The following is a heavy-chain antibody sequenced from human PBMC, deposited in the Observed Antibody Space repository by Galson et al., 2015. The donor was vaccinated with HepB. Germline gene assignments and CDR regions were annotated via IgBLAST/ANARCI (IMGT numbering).Heavy chain of an antibody. V-gene: IGHV5-51*01. D-gene: IGHD6-13*01. Sequence: QSGAEVKKPGESLKISCKGSGYSFTSYWIGWVRQMPGKGLEWMGIIYPGDSDTRYSPSFQGQVTISADKSISTAYLQWSSLKASDTAMYYCARGEYSSSWYRRYYYYYCGMDVWGQGTTVTVSS. CDR3: ARGEYSSSWYRRYYYYYCGMDV. CDR2: IYPGDSDT. J-gene: IGHJ6*02. CDR1: GYSFTSYW.